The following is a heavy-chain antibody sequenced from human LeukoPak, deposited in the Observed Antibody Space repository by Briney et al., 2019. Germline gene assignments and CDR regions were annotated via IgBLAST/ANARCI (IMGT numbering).Heavy chain of an antibody. J-gene: IGHJ4*02. V-gene: IGHV3-66*01. CDR2: IYSGGST. Sequence: GGSLRLSCAASGFTVSSNYMSWGRQSPGKGLEWLSVIYSGGSTYYADSVKCRFNIYIDHSKNTLYLQLNSLRAEDTAVYYCARNRAYGQTGYFDYWGQGTLVTVSS. CDR1: GFTVSSNY. D-gene: IGHD3-10*01. CDR3: ARNRAYGQTGYFDY.